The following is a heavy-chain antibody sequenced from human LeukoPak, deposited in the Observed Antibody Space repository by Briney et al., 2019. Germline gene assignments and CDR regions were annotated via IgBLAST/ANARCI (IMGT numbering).Heavy chain of an antibody. CDR1: GYTFTSYD. V-gene: IGHV1-8*01. J-gene: IGHJ4*02. CDR3: ARGRGSSYSRPRIFDY. D-gene: IGHD2-2*01. CDR2: MNPNSGNT. Sequence: ASVKVSCKASGYTFTSYDINWVRQATGQGLEWMGWMNPNSGNTGYAQKFQGRVTMTRNTSISTAYMELSSLRSEDTAVYYCARGRGSSYSRPRIFDYWGQGTLVTVSS.